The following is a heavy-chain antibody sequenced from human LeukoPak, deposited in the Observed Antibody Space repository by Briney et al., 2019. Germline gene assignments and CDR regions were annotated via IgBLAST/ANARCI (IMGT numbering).Heavy chain of an antibody. CDR3: ARDLEMATTL. D-gene: IGHD5-24*01. V-gene: IGHV3-66*02. Sequence: GGSLRLSCAASGFTVSSNYMSWVRQAPGKGREWVSVIYSGGSTYYADSVKGRFTISSDNSKNTLYLQMNSLRAEDTAAYYCARDLEMATTLGGQGTLVTVSS. J-gene: IGHJ4*02. CDR1: GFTVSSNY. CDR2: IYSGGST.